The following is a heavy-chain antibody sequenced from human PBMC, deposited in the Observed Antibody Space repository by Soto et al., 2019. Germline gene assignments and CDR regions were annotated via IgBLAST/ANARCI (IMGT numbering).Heavy chain of an antibody. Sequence: QVQLVQSGAEVKKPGASVKVSCKASGYTFTSYAMHWVRQAPGQRLEWMGWINAGNGNTKYSQRFQGRVTITRDTSASTAYMELSSLRSEDTAVYYCARDRDIVLMVYATGDLDYWGQGTLVTVSS. CDR2: INAGNGNT. D-gene: IGHD2-8*01. CDR3: ARDRDIVLMVYATGDLDY. V-gene: IGHV1-3*01. CDR1: GYTFTSYA. J-gene: IGHJ4*02.